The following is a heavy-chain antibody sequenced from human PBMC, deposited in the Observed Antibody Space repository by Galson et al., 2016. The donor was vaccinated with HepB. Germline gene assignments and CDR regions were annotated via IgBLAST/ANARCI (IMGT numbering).Heavy chain of an antibody. CDR1: GYSFNKYW. CDR3: ARHGGAYDI. CDR2: TNPSDSQT. V-gene: IGHV5-51*01. Sequence: QSGAEVKKPGESLTISCQTSGYSFNKYWIAWVRQMPGKGLEWMGITNPSDSQTHYSPVFEGHVIISADKSKTTAYLRWNSLKATDSAIYYCARHGGAYDIWGQGTLVTVSS. J-gene: IGHJ3*02. D-gene: IGHD2-21*01.